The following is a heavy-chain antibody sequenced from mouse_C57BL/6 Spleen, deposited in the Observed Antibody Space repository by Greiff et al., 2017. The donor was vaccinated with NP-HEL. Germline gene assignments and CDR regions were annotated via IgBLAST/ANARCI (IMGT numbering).Heavy chain of an antibody. CDR1: GYAFSSSW. CDR2: IYPGDGDT. CDR3: AREGRDYAMDY. J-gene: IGHJ4*01. V-gene: IGHV1-82*01. Sequence: QVQLQQFGPELVKPGASVKISCKASGYAFSSSWMNWVKQRPGKGLEWIGRIYPGDGDTNYNGKFKGKATLTADKSSSTAHMQLSSLTSEDSAVYCCAREGRDYAMDYWGQGTSVTVSS.